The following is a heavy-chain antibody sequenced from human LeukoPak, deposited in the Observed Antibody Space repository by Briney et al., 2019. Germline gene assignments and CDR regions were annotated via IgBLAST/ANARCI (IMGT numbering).Heavy chain of an antibody. D-gene: IGHD3-22*01. V-gene: IGHV3-30-3*01. CDR1: GFTFSSYA. CDR2: ISYDGSNK. Sequence: GGSLRLSCAASGFTFSSYAMHWVRQAPGKGLEWVAVISYDGSNKYYADSVKGRFTISRDNSKNTLYLQISSLKAEDTAVYYCARELLITRTWFDPWDQGTLVTVSS. J-gene: IGHJ5*02. CDR3: ARELLITRTWFDP.